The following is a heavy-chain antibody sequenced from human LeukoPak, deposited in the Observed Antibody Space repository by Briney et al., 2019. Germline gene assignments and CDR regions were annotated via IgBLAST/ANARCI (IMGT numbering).Heavy chain of an antibody. V-gene: IGHV4-39*07. Sequence: SETLSLTCTVSGGSISSSSYYWGWIRQPPGKGLEWIGSIYYSGSTYYNPSLKSRVTISVDTSKNQFSLKLSSVTAADTAVYYCAREDSYGSSWFDPWGQGTLVTVSS. D-gene: IGHD5-18*01. CDR2: IYYSGST. J-gene: IGHJ5*02. CDR3: AREDSYGSSWFDP. CDR1: GGSISSSSYY.